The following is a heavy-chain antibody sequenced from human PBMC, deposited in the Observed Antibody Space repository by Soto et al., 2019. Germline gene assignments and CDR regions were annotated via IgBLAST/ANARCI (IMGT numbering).Heavy chain of an antibody. D-gene: IGHD2-8*02. CDR2: VSHDGRNT. CDR1: GFTFSDYA. J-gene: IGHJ3*02. V-gene: IGHV3-30*03. CDR3: TTPDLVASGDT. Sequence: GGSLRLSCAASGFTFSDYAMHWVRQAPGKGLEWVAVVSHDGRNTHYAESVKGRFTISRDSSKNTVSLQINNLKTEDTGVYYCTTPDLVASGDTWGQGTMVTVSS.